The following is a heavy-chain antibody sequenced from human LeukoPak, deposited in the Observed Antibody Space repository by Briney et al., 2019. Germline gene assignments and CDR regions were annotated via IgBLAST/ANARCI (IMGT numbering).Heavy chain of an antibody. V-gene: IGHV4-59*01. Sequence: SETLSLTCTVSGGSISSYYWSWIRQPPGKGLEWIGYIYYSGSTNYNPSLKSRVTISVDTSKNQFSLKLSSVTAADTAVYYCARGGSSGYYLGSPGLDPWGQGTLVTVSS. CDR3: ARGGSSGYYLGSPGLDP. J-gene: IGHJ5*02. CDR1: GGSISSYY. CDR2: IYYSGST. D-gene: IGHD3-22*01.